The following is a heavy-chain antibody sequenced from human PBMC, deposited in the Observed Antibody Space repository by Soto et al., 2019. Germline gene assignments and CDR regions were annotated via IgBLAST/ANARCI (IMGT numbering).Heavy chain of an antibody. Sequence: SETLSLTCTVSGGSISSGGYYWSWIRQHPGKGLEWIGYIYYSGSTYYNPSLKSRVTISVDTSKNQFSLKLSSVTAADTAVYYCARGRGVVVPADRAYYYYGMDVWGQGTTVTVSS. J-gene: IGHJ6*02. CDR1: GGSISSGGYY. CDR2: IYYSGST. D-gene: IGHD2-2*01. CDR3: ARGRGVVVPADRAYYYYGMDV. V-gene: IGHV4-31*03.